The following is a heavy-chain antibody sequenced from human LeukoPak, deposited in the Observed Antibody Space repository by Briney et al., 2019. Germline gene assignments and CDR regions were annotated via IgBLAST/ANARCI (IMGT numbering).Heavy chain of an antibody. J-gene: IGHJ4*02. CDR1: GYTFTSYD. CDR2: MNPNSGNT. Sequence: ASVKVFCKASGYTFTSYDINWVRQATGQGLEWMGWMNPNSGNTGYAQKFQGRVTMTRNTSISTAYMELSSLRSEDTAVYYCARGSFYCSSTSCYLLDYWGQGTLVTVPS. V-gene: IGHV1-8*01. D-gene: IGHD2-2*01. CDR3: ARGSFYCSSTSCYLLDY.